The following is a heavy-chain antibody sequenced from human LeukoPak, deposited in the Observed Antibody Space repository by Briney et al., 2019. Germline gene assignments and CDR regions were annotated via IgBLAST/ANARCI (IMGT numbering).Heavy chain of an antibody. CDR1: GYTFTSYD. J-gene: IGHJ4*02. CDR2: VNPNSGNT. CDR3: ARGGGRLDPLDY. V-gene: IGHV1-8*01. D-gene: IGHD6-19*01. Sequence: ASVKVSCKASGYTFTSYDINWVRQATGQGLEWMGWVNPNSGNTGYAQKFQGRVTMTRNTSISTAYMELSSLRSEDTAVYYCARGGGRLDPLDYWGQGTLVTVSS.